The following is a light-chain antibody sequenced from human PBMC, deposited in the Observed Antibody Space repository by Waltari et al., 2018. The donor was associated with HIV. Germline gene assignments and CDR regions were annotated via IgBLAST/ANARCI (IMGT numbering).Light chain of an antibody. J-gene: IGLJ2*01. V-gene: IGLV2-8*01. CDR3: SSYAGSNNYVV. Sequence: QSAPTQPPSASGSPGQPVTIACTGTSSDVGGYNYVSWYQQYPGKAPKLMIYEVTKRPSGVPDRFSGSKSGNTASLTVSGLQAEDEADYYCSSYAGSNNYVVFGGGTRLTVL. CDR2: EVT. CDR1: SSDVGGYNY.